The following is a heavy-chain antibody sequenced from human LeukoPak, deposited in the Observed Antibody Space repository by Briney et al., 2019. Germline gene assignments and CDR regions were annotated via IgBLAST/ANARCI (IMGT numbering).Heavy chain of an antibody. CDR1: GYIFTGNY. CDR2: INPNTGVT. CDR3: AAPGEVASPYGTDV. D-gene: IGHD5-24*01. V-gene: IGHV1-2*02. J-gene: IGHJ6*02. Sequence: GASVKVSCKASGYIFTGNYLHWVRQAPGQGLEWVGWINPNTGVTNYAQKFQGRVTMTRDTSISTAYMELSKLRSDDTAVYYCAAPGEVASPYGTDVWGQGTTVTVSS.